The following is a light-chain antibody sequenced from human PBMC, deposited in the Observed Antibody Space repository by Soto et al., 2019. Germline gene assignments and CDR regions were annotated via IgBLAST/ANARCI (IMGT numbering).Light chain of an antibody. CDR2: EVS. V-gene: IGLV2-23*02. J-gene: IGLJ7*01. CDR3: CSYAGTTTHTV. Sequence: QSALTQPASVSGSPGQSITISCTGTSSDVGSYNLVSWYQQHPGKAPKLIISEVSKRPSEISDRFSGSKSGSTASLAISGLQAEDEADYYCCSYAGTTTHTVFGGGTQLTVL. CDR1: SSDVGSYNL.